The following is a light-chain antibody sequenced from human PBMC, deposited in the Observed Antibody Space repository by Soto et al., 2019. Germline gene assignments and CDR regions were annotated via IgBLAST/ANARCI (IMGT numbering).Light chain of an antibody. J-gene: IGKJ1*01. CDR2: GAS. V-gene: IGKV3-15*01. Sequence: EIVMTQSPATLSVSPGERATLSCRASQSVSSNLAWYQQKPGQAPRLLIYGASTRATGIPARFSGSGSGTEFTLTISSLQSEDFAFYYCKQYNYWPPVYTLGQGTKVDMK. CDR1: QSVSSN. CDR3: KQYNYWPPVYT.